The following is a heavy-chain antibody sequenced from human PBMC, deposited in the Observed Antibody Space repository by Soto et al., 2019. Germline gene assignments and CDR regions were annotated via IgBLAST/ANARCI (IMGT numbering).Heavy chain of an antibody. D-gene: IGHD2-2*02. CDR2: ISGTGGST. V-gene: IGHV3-23*01. CDR1: GFIFSDYA. J-gene: IGHJ6*02. CDR3: ETYCSSNSCYKAYGTDV. Sequence: GGSLRLSCAASGFIFSDYAMSWVRQAPGKGLEWVSGISGTGGSTYYADSVRGRFTISRDNSKNTLYLQMNSLRAEDTAVYYCETYCSSNSCYKAYGTDVWGQGTTVTVSS.